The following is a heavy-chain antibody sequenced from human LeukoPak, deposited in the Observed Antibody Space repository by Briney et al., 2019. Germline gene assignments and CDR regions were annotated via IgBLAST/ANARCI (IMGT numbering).Heavy chain of an antibody. CDR3: AKAPDWYYYGSDPSYFDY. Sequence: GGSLRLSCAASGFTFSSYGMHWVRQAPGKGLEWVAFIRYDGSNKYYADSVEGRFTISRDNSKNTLYLQMNSLRAEDTAVYYCAKAPDWYYYGSDPSYFDYWGQGTLVTVSS. CDR1: GFTFSSYG. V-gene: IGHV3-30*02. J-gene: IGHJ4*02. CDR2: IRYDGSNK. D-gene: IGHD3-10*01.